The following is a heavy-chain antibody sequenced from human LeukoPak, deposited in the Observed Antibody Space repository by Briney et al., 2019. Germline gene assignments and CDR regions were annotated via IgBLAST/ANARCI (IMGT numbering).Heavy chain of an antibody. D-gene: IGHD4-11*01. V-gene: IGHV3-23*01. J-gene: IGHJ4*02. CDR1: GFSFVEYV. CDR3: AKKTSPMTTDY. CDR2: MTGTSGGT. Sequence: GGSLRLSCSASGFSFVEYVMSWVRQAPGKGLEWVAGMTGTSGGTYYADSVKGRFTISRDNSKNTLYLQMDSLRAEDTAVYYCAKKTSPMTTDYWGQGTLVTVSS.